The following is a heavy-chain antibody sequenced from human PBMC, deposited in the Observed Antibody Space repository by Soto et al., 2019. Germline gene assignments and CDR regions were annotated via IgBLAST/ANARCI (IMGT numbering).Heavy chain of an antibody. CDR3: AKDLTRQLAYWLDP. Sequence: ASVKVSCKASGFSFTGYYIHWLRQAPGQGLEWMGWIDAHSGGTEYAQKFQGRVTLTRDTSIATAYLTLTSLTSDDTALYYCAKDLTRQLAYWLDPWGQGTQVTV. D-gene: IGHD6-6*01. J-gene: IGHJ5*02. CDR1: GFSFTGYY. CDR2: IDAHSGGT. V-gene: IGHV1-2*02.